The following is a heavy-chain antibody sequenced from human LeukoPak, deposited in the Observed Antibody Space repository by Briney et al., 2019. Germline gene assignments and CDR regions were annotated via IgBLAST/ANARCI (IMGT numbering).Heavy chain of an antibody. J-gene: IGHJ3*02. V-gene: IGHV3-30*02. D-gene: IGHD3-22*01. CDR1: ESSFSIYG. CDR3: AKEGGGYDSSGSDAFDI. CDR2: IRYDGSNK. Sequence: GGSLRLSCAASESSFSIYGMHWVRQAPGKGLAWVTFIRYDGSNKYYADSVTGRFTISRDNSKNTLYLQMNSLGAEDTAVYYCAKEGGGYDSSGSDAFDIWGQGTMVTVSS.